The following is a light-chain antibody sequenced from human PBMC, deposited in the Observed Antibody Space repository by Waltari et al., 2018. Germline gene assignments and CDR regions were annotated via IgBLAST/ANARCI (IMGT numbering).Light chain of an antibody. CDR1: SSDVGSFDL. J-gene: IGLJ3*02. CDR3: CSYAGSNTWV. Sequence: QSALTQPASVSGSPGQSITISCTGTSSDVGSFDLVSWFQQHPGKAPRLMIYEVSKWPSGVSSRFSGSKSGNTASLTISGLQAGDEADYYCCSYAGSNTWVFGGGTKLTVL. V-gene: IGLV2-23*02. CDR2: EVS.